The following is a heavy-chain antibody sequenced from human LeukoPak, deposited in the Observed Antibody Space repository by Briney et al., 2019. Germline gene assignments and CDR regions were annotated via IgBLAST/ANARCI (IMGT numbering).Heavy chain of an antibody. J-gene: IGHJ4*02. CDR3: ARVDSSSSVGY. CDR1: GGSISSYY. V-gene: IGHV4-59*01. Sequence: SETLSLTCTVSGGSISSYYWSWIRQPPGKGLEWIGYIYYSGSTNYNPSLKSRVTISVDTSKNQFSLKLSSVTAADTAVYYCARVDSSSSVGYWGQGNLVTVSS. CDR2: IYYSGST. D-gene: IGHD6-6*01.